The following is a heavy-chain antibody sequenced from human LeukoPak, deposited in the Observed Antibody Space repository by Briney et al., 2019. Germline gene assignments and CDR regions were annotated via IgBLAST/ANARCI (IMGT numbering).Heavy chain of an antibody. Sequence: SVTVSCTASVGTFSIYAISWVRQAPGQGLEWMGRIIPIFGTANYAQKFQGRVTITADKSTSTAYMELSSLRSEDTAAYYCARDEYCSGGSCYSPLYWGQGTLVTVSS. CDR3: ARDEYCSGGSCYSPLY. V-gene: IGHV1-69*06. CDR2: IIPIFGTA. CDR1: VGTFSIYA. D-gene: IGHD2-15*01. J-gene: IGHJ4*02.